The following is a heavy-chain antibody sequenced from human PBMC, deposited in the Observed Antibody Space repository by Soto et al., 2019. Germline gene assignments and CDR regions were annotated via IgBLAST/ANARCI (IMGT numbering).Heavy chain of an antibody. J-gene: IGHJ6*02. CDR3: ASHGYSGYDYYGMDV. D-gene: IGHD1-26*01. CDR1: GYTFTSYA. V-gene: IGHV1-3*01. Sequence: ASVKVSCKASGYTFTSYAMHWVRQAPGQRLEWMGWINAGNGNTKYSQKLQGRVTITRDTSASTAYMELSSLRSEDTAVYYCASHGYSGYDYYGMDVWGQGTTVTVSS. CDR2: INAGNGNT.